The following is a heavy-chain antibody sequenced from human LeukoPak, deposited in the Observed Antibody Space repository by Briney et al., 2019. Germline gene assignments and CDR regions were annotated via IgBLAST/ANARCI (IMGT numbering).Heavy chain of an antibody. CDR3: AKDAAVQFLEPAF. CDR1: GFTFNTHG. CDR2: IWFDGSVK. J-gene: IGHJ4*02. V-gene: IGHV3-33*06. D-gene: IGHD3-3*01. Sequence: GGSLRLSCAASGFTFNTHGMHWVRQAPGKGLEWVAAIWFDGSVKHYSDAVKGRFTISRDNSLNTLYLQMNSLRVEDTAIYYCAKDAAVQFLEPAFWGQGTLVTVSS.